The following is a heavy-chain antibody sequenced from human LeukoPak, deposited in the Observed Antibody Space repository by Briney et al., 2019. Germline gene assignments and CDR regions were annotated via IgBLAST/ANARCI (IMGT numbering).Heavy chain of an antibody. Sequence: GGSLRLSCAASGFTFGSYGMSWVRQAPGKGLEWVSFISPSGDRTSNADSVEGRFTISRDNPRDTLYLQMNSLRDEDTAECYCAIMDGEYDGSGYWVLWGQGTLVTVSS. CDR1: GFTFGSYG. CDR2: ISPSGDRT. CDR3: AIMDGEYDGSGYWVL. V-gene: IGHV3-23*01. D-gene: IGHD3-22*01. J-gene: IGHJ4*02.